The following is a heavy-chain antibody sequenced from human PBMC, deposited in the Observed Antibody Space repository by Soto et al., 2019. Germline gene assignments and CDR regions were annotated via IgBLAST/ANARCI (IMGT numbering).Heavy chain of an antibody. CDR2: IYYNGDT. V-gene: IGHV4-31*03. CDR3: ARAVNHDFWSGYSPFDY. D-gene: IGHD3-3*01. J-gene: IGHJ4*02. CDR1: GGSTSSGGFY. Sequence: SETLSLTCSVSGGSTSSGGFYWSWIRHHPGKGLEWIGYIYYNGDTYYNPSLKNRVTISVDTSNNQFSLNLSSVTAADTAVYYCARAVNHDFWSGYSPFDYWRQGTLVTVSS.